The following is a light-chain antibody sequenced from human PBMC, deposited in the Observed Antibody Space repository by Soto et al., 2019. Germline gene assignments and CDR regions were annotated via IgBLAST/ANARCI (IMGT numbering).Light chain of an antibody. CDR2: DAS. Sequence: DIQMTQSPSSLSASLGDRVTITCRASQTISNYLNWYQQKSGRAPELLVYDASNLETGVPSRFSGSGSGTDFTFTISSLQPEDIATYYCQQYDNLITFGQGTRLEIK. V-gene: IGKV1-33*01. CDR1: QTISNY. CDR3: QQYDNLIT. J-gene: IGKJ5*01.